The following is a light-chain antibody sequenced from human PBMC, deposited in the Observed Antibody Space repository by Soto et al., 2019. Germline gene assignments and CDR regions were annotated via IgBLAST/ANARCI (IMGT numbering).Light chain of an antibody. CDR3: QQSYSSPPT. V-gene: IGKV1-39*01. CDR2: AAS. J-gene: IGKJ1*01. CDR1: QSISSS. Sequence: DIQMTQSPSSLSASVGDRVTITCRASQSISSSLNWYQQKPGKAPKVLIFAASSLQSGVPSRFSGSRSGPDFTLTISSLQPEDFATYYCQQSYSSPPTCGQGTKGDIK.